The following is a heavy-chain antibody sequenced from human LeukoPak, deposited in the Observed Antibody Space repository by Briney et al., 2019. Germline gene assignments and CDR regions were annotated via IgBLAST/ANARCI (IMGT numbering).Heavy chain of an antibody. Sequence: GGSLRLSCAGYGFTFSGYSMNWVRQAPGKGLEWVAVIWYDGSDKYYADSVKGRFTISRDNSKNTLYLQMNSLRAEDTAVYYCARDNEHYFDSWGQGTLVTVSS. D-gene: IGHD1-1*01. J-gene: IGHJ4*02. CDR1: GFTFSGYS. V-gene: IGHV3-33*08. CDR3: ARDNEHYFDS. CDR2: IWYDGSDK.